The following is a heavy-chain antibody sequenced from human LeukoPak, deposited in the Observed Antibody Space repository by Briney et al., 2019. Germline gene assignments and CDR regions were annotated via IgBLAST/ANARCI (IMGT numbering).Heavy chain of an antibody. CDR2: MRFGPTT. D-gene: IGHD1-26*01. CDR3: ARGRRGSYFQAY. V-gene: IGHV4-39*07. Sequence: SETPSLTGTVSGDSINRRNSDGGGIRQPPGNGLDWIGRMRFGPTTSPHPPLKSRLTIYIDPSKNQFSLKVSSVTAADTAIYYCARGRRGSYFQAYWGQGTLVTVSS. CDR1: GDSINRRNSD. J-gene: IGHJ4*02.